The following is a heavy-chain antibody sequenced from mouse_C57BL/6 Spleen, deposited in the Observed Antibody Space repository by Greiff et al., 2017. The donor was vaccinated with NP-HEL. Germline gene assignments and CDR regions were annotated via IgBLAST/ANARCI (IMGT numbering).Heavy chain of an antibody. Sequence: VHVKQSGPELVKPGASVKMSCKASGYTFTDYNMHWVKQSHGKSLEWIGYINPNNGGTSYNQKFKGKATLTVNKSSSTAYMELRSLTSEDSAVYYCARGEFYDYDWFAYWGQGTLVTVSA. V-gene: IGHV1-22*01. CDR3: ARGEFYDYDWFAY. CDR2: INPNNGGT. D-gene: IGHD2-4*01. J-gene: IGHJ3*01. CDR1: GYTFTDYN.